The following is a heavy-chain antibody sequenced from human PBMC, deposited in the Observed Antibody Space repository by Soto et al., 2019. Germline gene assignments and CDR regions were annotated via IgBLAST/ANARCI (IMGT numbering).Heavy chain of an antibody. Sequence: GGSLRLSCAASGFTFSTYAMTWVRQAPGKGLEWVSSITAAHGSTFYADSVKGRFTISRDNSKNTLYLQMNSLRADDTAVYYYARMPRWYLEDAIDFWGQGTMVTVS. D-gene: IGHD3-3*01. CDR1: GFTFSTYA. V-gene: IGHV3-23*01. J-gene: IGHJ3*01. CDR2: ITAAHGST. CDR3: ARMPRWYLEDAIDF.